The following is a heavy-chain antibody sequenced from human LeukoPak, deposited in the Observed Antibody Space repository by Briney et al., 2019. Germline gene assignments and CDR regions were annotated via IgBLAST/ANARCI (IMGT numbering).Heavy chain of an antibody. V-gene: IGHV4-4*02. Sequence: SGTLSLTCAVSGGSINSNNWWSWVRQSPGKGLEWIGDIYHSGSTNYNPSLKSRVTISLDRSNNHFSLKLNSVTAADTAVYYCASFHIVGATTFFDSWGQGTLVTVSS. CDR2: IYHSGST. CDR1: GGSINSNNW. J-gene: IGHJ4*02. D-gene: IGHD1-26*01. CDR3: ASFHIVGATTFFDS.